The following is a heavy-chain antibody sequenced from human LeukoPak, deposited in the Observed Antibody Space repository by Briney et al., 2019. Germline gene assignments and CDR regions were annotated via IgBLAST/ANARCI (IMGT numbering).Heavy chain of an antibody. CDR2: IYYSGST. D-gene: IGHD6-19*01. J-gene: IGHJ4*02. V-gene: IGHV4-39*01. CDR3: ASPAVAGHDY. CDR1: GGSISSSSYY. Sequence: PSETLSLTCTVSGGSISSSSYYWGWIRQPPGKGLEWIGGIYYSGSTYYNPSLKSRVTISVDTSKNQFSLKLSSVTAADTAVYYCASPAVAGHDYWGQGTLVTVSS.